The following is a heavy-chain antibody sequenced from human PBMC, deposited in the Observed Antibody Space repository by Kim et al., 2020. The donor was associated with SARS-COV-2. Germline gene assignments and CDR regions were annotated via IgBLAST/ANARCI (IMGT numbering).Heavy chain of an antibody. CDR3: ARGDGSGWWGNYFDY. J-gene: IGHJ4*02. D-gene: IGHD6-19*01. Sequence: SVKVSCNASGGTFSSYAISWVRQAPGQGLEWMGGIIPIFGTANYAQKFQGRVTITADESTSTAYMELSSLRSEDTAVYYCARGDGSGWWGNYFDYWGQGTLVTVSS. CDR1: GGTFSSYA. CDR2: IIPIFGTA. V-gene: IGHV1-69*13.